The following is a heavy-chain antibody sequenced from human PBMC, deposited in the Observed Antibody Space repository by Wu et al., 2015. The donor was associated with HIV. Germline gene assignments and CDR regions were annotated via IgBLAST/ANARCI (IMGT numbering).Heavy chain of an antibody. J-gene: IGHJ5*02. CDR2: INPSSGST. D-gene: IGHD3-10*01. V-gene: IGHV1-46*01. Sequence: QVQLVQSGAEVKRPGASVRISCKASAYSFIDYYIHWVRQVPGHGLEWMGIINPSSGSTSYAERFKGRVTMTRDTSITTAYMELSRLKSDDTAVYYCARGGFLLWFGELSGWFDPWGQGTLVTVSS. CDR3: ARGGFLLWFGELSGWFDP. CDR1: AYSFIDYY.